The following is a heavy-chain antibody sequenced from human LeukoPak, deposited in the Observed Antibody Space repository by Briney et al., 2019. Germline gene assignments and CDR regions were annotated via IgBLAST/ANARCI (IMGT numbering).Heavy chain of an antibody. CDR1: GGSFSGYY. V-gene: IGHV4-34*01. J-gene: IGHJ5*02. CDR2: INHSGST. D-gene: IGHD2-2*01. CDR3: ARGYCSSTSCLGWFDP. Sequence: SETLSLTCAVYGGSFSGYYWSWIRQPPRKGLEWIGEINHSGSTNYNPSLKSRVTISVDTSKNQFSLKLSSVTGADTAVYYCARGYCSSTSCLGWFDPWGQGTLVTVSS.